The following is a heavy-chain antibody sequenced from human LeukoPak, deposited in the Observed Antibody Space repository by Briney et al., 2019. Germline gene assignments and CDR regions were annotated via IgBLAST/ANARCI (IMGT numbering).Heavy chain of an antibody. D-gene: IGHD3-22*01. CDR2: ISHSSSGT. CDR3: AKVINSGYYYYFDY. J-gene: IGHJ4*02. Sequence: GGSLRLSCAGSGFSFSNYAMNWVRQAPGKGLGWVSAISHSSSGTYYVDSVKGRFTISRDNSKNTLYMQMNSLRAEDTAVYYCAKVINSGYYYYFDYWGQGTLVTVSS. V-gene: IGHV3-23*01. CDR1: GFSFSNYA.